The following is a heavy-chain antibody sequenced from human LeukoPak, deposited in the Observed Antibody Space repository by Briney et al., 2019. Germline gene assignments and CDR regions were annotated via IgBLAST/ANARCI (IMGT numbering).Heavy chain of an antibody. D-gene: IGHD2-2*01. V-gene: IGHV3-23*01. CDR2: ISGSGGST. CDR1: GFTFSSYA. J-gene: IGHJ4*02. CDR3: AKDPSYSSSSTFDD. Sequence: TGGSLRLSCAASGFTFSSYAMSWVRQAPGKGLEWVSAISGSGGSTYYPDSVKGRFTISRDNSKNTLYLQMNSLRAEDTAVYYCAKDPSYSSSSTFDDWGQGTLVTVSS.